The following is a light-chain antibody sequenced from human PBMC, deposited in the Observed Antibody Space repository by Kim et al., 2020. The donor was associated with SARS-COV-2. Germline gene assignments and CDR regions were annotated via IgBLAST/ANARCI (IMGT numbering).Light chain of an antibody. J-gene: IGKJ2*01. Sequence: DIQMTQSPSSLSASVGDRVTITCQASQDISNYLNWYQQKPGKAPKLLIYDASNLETGVPSRFSGSGSGTDFTFTISSLQPEDIATYYCQSMRTFGQGTKLEI. CDR2: DAS. V-gene: IGKV1-33*01. CDR3: QSMRT. CDR1: QDISNY.